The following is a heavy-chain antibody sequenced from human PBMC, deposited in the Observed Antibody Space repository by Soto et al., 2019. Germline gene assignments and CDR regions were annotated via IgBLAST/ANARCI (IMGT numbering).Heavy chain of an antibody. J-gene: IGHJ6*02. D-gene: IGHD3-22*01. CDR1: GFTFSRYW. Sequence: PGGSLRLSCAASGFTFSRYWMHWVRQAPGKGLVWVSRIHSDGSSTSYADFVEGRFSISRDNAKSTLYLQMNSLRAEDTAVYYCATFWYDSSGFRQPNLDYHYGVDVWGQGTTVTVSS. CDR3: ATFWYDSSGFRQPNLDYHYGVDV. V-gene: IGHV3-74*01. CDR2: IHSDGSST.